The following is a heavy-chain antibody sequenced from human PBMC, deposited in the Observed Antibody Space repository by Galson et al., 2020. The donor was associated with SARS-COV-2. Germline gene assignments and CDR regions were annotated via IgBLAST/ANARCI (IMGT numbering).Heavy chain of an antibody. CDR2: IWYDGSNK. D-gene: IGHD6-19*01. CDR1: GFTFSSYG. Sequence: GESLKISCAASGFTFSSYGMHWVRQAPGKGLEWVAVIWYDGSNKYYADSVKGRFTISRDNSKNTLYLQMNSLRAEDTAVYYCARDLAVAGTESGGYWGQGTLVTVSS. V-gene: IGHV3-33*01. J-gene: IGHJ4*02. CDR3: ARDLAVAGTESGGY.